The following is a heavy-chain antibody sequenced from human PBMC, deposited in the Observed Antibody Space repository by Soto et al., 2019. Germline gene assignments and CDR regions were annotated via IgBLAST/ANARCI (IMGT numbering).Heavy chain of an antibody. CDR2: INAGNGNT. V-gene: IGHV1-3*01. Sequence: ASVQVSCKASGYTFTSYALHWVRQAPGQRLEWMGWINAGNGNTKYSKKFQGRVTITRDTSASTAYMELSSLRSEDTAVYYCARDSGGMDVWGQGTTVTVSS. J-gene: IGHJ6*02. CDR1: GYTFTSYA. CDR3: ARDSGGMDV.